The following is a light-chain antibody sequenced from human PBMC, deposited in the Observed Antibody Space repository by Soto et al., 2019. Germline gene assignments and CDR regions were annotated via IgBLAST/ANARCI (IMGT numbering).Light chain of an antibody. V-gene: IGKV1-5*03. CDR2: NAS. J-gene: IGKJ1*01. CDR3: QHYNTYPWT. Sequence: DIQITQSPSTLSASVGDRGTVTCRASQSISSWLAWYQQKAGKAPKLLIYNASALESGVPSRFSGSGSGTEFTLTISSLEPEDFATYYCQHYNTYPWTFGQGTKVDIK. CDR1: QSISSW.